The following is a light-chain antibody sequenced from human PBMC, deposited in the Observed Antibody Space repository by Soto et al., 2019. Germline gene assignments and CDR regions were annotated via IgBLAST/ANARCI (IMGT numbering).Light chain of an antibody. V-gene: IGKV3-15*01. CDR1: QSVSSN. CDR2: GAS. J-gene: IGKJ3*01. Sequence: EIVFALFPSTQSLSPREIATLSYRASQSVSSNLAWYQQKPGQAPRLLIYGASTRATGIPARFSGTASGTDFTLTINSLQPEDFATYYCQQFNNWPVTFGPGTKVDIK. CDR3: QQFNNWPVT.